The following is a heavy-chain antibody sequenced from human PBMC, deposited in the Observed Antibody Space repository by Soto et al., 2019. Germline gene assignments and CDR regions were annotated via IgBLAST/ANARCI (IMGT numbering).Heavy chain of an antibody. CDR3: ARDRDYYDSGGHPLDY. V-gene: IGHV3-48*02. Sequence: GASLRLSCAASGFTFSSYSMNWFRQAPGKGLEWVSYISSSSSTIYYADSVKGRFTISRDNAKNSLYLQMNSLRDEDTAVYYCARDRDYYDSGGHPLDYWGQGTLVTVSS. CDR1: GFTFSSYS. D-gene: IGHD3-22*01. J-gene: IGHJ4*02. CDR2: ISSSSSTI.